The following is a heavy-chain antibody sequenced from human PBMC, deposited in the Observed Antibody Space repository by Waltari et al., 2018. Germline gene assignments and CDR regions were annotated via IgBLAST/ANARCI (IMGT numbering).Heavy chain of an antibody. CDR1: GFPFSRYS. V-gene: IGHV3-21*01. CDR2: ISSSSSYI. D-gene: IGHD2-21*02. Sequence: EVQLVESGGGLVKPGGSLSLSCAASGFPFSRYSMNWVRQAPGKGLGWVSSISSSSSYIYYADSVKGRFTISRDNAKNSLYLQMNSLRAEDTAVYYCARVMGSSELWVVTPDYWGQGTLVTVSS. CDR3: ARVMGSSELWVVTPDY. J-gene: IGHJ4*02.